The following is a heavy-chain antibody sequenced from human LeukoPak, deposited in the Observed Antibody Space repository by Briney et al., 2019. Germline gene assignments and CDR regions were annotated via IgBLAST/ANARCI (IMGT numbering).Heavy chain of an antibody. CDR2: INPSGGST. Sequence: GASVKVSCKASGYTFTSYYMHWVRQAPGQGLEWMGIINPSGGSTSYAQKFQGRVTMTRDMSTSTVYMELSSLRSEDTAVYYCARGGSYCSTTSCPHNGLDFDYWGQGTLVTVSS. V-gene: IGHV1-46*01. J-gene: IGHJ4*02. CDR1: GYTFTSYY. CDR3: ARGGSYCSTTSCPHNGLDFDY. D-gene: IGHD2-2*01.